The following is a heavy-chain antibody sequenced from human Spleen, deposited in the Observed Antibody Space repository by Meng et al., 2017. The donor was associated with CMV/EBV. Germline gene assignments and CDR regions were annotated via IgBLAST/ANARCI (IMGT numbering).Heavy chain of an antibody. CDR3: ASWKYSSSSTMRWYYYGMDV. J-gene: IGHJ6*02. CDR1: GYTFTSYD. Sequence: ASVKVSCKASGYTFTSYDINWVRQATGQGLEWMGWMNPNSGNTGYAQKFQGRVTMTRNTSISTAYMELSSLRSEDTAVYYCASWKYSSSSTMRWYYYGMDVWGQGTTVTVSS. D-gene: IGHD6-6*01. CDR2: MNPNSGNT. V-gene: IGHV1-8*01.